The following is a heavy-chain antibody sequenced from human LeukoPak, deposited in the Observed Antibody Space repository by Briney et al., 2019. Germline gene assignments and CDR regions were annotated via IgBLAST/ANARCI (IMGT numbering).Heavy chain of an antibody. CDR2: INPNSGAT. CDR1: GYTFTDYY. J-gene: IGHJ4*02. Sequence: GASVKVSCKASGYTFTDYYIHWVRQAPGQELEWVGWINPNSGATNSAQKFQGRVTMTRDTSISTANMDLSRLRFDDTAVYYCARDNGQGSDYWGQGTLVTISS. V-gene: IGHV1-2*02. CDR3: ARDNGQGSDY. D-gene: IGHD2-8*01.